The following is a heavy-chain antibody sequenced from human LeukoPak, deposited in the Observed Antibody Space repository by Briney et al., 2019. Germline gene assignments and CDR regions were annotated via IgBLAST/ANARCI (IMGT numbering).Heavy chain of an antibody. CDR1: GFTFSNYA. D-gene: IGHD5-18*01. CDR3: AKDLLIQLWLGNFDF. Sequence: PGRSLRLSCAASGFTFSNYATYWVRQAPGKGLEWVAVISYDGSNRYYADSVKGRFTISRDNSKNTLFLQMNSLRVDDTAVYYCAKDLLIQLWLGNFDFWGEGTLVTVSS. CDR2: ISYDGSNR. V-gene: IGHV3-30-3*01. J-gene: IGHJ4*02.